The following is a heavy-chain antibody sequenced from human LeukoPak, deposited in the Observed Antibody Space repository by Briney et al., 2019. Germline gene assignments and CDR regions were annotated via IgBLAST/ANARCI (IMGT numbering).Heavy chain of an antibody. Sequence: GGSLRLSCTASGFTLSSYWMHWVRQAPGKGLVWVSRINSDGSSTSYADSVKGRFIISRDNAKNTLYLQVNSLRAEDTAVYYCARSGGDAFDIWGQGTVVTVSS. V-gene: IGHV3-74*01. J-gene: IGHJ3*02. D-gene: IGHD3-10*01. CDR3: ARSGGDAFDI. CDR1: GFTLSSYW. CDR2: INSDGSST.